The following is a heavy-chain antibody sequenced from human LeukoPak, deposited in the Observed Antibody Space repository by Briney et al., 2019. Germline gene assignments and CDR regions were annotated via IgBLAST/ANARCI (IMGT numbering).Heavy chain of an antibody. D-gene: IGHD3-16*01. J-gene: IGHJ4*02. Sequence: GGSLRLSCEASGFTLSTYWMNWVRQVPGKGLDWVANINPDGSGKRYVDSVKGRFTIARDNADNSLSLQMNSLRAEDTAVYYCASWGAGGNSWGRGTLVTVSS. V-gene: IGHV3-7*01. CDR2: INPDGSGK. CDR3: ASWGAGGNS. CDR1: GFTLSTYW.